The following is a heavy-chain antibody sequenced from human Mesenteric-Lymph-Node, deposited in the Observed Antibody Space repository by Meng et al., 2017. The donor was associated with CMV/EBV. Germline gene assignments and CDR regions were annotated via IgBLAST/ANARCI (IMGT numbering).Heavy chain of an antibody. J-gene: IGHJ4*02. V-gene: IGHV3-48*04. Sequence: GESLKISCAASGFSLSDYSMNWVRQAPGKGLEWISYISVDSATIYYADSVKGRFTISRDNARNSLYLQMNSLRAEDTAVYYCARMGDDYWGQGILVTVSS. D-gene: IGHD3-16*01. CDR3: ARMGDDY. CDR2: ISVDSATI. CDR1: GFSLSDYS.